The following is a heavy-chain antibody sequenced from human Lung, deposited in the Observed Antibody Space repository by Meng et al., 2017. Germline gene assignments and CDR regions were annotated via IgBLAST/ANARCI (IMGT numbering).Heavy chain of an antibody. V-gene: IGHV7-4-1*02. CDR3: AREYDSSGYGN. CDR1: GYTFTSYG. D-gene: IGHD3-22*01. J-gene: IGHJ4*02. CDR2: INTNTGNP. Sequence: QVQLGQSGSELKKHGGSGKVSCKASGYTFTSYGMNWVRQAPGQGLEWMGWINTNTGNPTYAQGFTGRFVFSLDTSVSTVYLQISSLKAEDTAVYYCAREYDSSGYGNWGQGTLVTVSS.